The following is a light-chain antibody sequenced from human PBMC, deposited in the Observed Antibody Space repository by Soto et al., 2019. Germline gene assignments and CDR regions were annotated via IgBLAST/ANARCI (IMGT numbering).Light chain of an antibody. V-gene: IGKV1-8*01. CDR3: QQLNSYPIT. Sequence: AIRMTQSPSSLSASTGDRVTITCRASQGISSYLAWYQQKPGKAPKLLIYAASTLQSGVPSRFSGSRSGTDFTPTISTLQTEDFATYYCQQLNSYPITFGQGTRLEI. J-gene: IGKJ5*01. CDR2: AAS. CDR1: QGISSY.